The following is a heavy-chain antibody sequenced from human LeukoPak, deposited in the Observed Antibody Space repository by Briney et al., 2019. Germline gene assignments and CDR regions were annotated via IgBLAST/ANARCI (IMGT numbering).Heavy chain of an antibody. CDR2: IRYDGSNE. D-gene: IGHD3-3*01. CDR1: GFTFSSYG. Sequence: RGSLRLSCAASGFTFSSYGMHWVRQAPGKGLEWVAFIRYDGSNEYYADSVKGRFTISRDNSKNTLYLQMNSLRAEDTAVYYCAKEPNIRYYDFWSGYYHDAFDIWGQGTMVTVSS. V-gene: IGHV3-30*02. J-gene: IGHJ3*02. CDR3: AKEPNIRYYDFWSGYYHDAFDI.